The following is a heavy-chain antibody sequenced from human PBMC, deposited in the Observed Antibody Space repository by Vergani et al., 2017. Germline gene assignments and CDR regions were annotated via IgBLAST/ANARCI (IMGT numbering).Heavy chain of an antibody. Sequence: QVQLQQWGAGLLKPSETLSLTCAVYGGSFSNYFWSWVRQPPGQGLEWIGEVNQRGTANYNPSLKSRVTISTDASKNHFSLKLSSVTAADTAVYYCARGFRGITGYYFRYFDNWGQGALVAVSS. CDR2: VNQRGTA. D-gene: IGHD3-22*01. CDR1: GGSFSNYF. CDR3: ARGFRGITGYYFRYFDN. J-gene: IGHJ4*02. V-gene: IGHV4-34*01.